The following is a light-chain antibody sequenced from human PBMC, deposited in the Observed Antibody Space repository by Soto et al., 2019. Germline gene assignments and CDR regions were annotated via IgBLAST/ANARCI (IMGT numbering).Light chain of an antibody. CDR1: SSDVGGYDY. CDR3: SSYAGSNTVV. J-gene: IGLJ1*01. V-gene: IGLV2-11*01. Sequence: QSVLTQPRSVSGSPGQSVTLSCTGTSSDVGGYDYVSWYQRHPDKAPKLIIYDVSRRPSGVPDRFSGSKSGNTASLTVSGLQAEDEADYYCSSYAGSNTVVFGTGTKGTV. CDR2: DVS.